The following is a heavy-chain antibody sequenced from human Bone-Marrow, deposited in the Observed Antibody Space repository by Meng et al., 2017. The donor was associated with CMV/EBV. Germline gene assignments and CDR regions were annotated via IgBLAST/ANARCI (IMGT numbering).Heavy chain of an antibody. D-gene: IGHD6-6*01. CDR3: ARDLSFVSGSSGF. J-gene: IGHJ4*02. CDR2: ISYDGSNK. CDR1: GFTFSSYA. V-gene: IGHV3-30-3*01. Sequence: GGSLRLSCAASGFTFSSYAMHWVRQAPGKGLEWVAVISYDGSNKYYADSVKGRFTISRDNSKNTLYLQMNSLRAEDTAVYYCARDLSFVSGSSGFWGRGTLVTVSS.